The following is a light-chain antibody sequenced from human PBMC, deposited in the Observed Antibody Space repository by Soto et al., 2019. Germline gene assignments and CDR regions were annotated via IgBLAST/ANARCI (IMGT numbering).Light chain of an antibody. CDR2: NTN. Sequence: QTVVTQEPSFSVSPGRTVTLTCGLSSGSVSTSYYPSWYQQTPGQAPRTLIYNTNTRSSGVPDRFSGSSLGNKAALTITGAQADDESAYYCVLYMGSGVWVFGGGTKLTVL. CDR3: VLYMGSGVWV. CDR1: SGSVSTSYY. J-gene: IGLJ3*02. V-gene: IGLV8-61*01.